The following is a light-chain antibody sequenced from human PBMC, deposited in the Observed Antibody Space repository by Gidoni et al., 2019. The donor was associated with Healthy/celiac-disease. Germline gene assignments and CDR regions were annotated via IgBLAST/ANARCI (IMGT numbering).Light chain of an antibody. CDR2: GAS. Sequence: EIVLTQSPGTLSLSPGERATLSCRASQSVSSSYLAWYQQKPGQAPRPLIYGASSRATGIPDRFSGSGSGTDCTLTISRLEPEDFAVYYCQQYGSSPQTFGQGTKVEIK. CDR1: QSVSSSY. J-gene: IGKJ1*01. CDR3: QQYGSSPQT. V-gene: IGKV3-20*01.